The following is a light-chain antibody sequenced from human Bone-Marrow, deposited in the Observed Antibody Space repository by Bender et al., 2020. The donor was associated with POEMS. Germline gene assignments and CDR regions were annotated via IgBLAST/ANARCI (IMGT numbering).Light chain of an antibody. CDR1: NSDVGCYNL. Sequence: QSVLTQPPSVSAAPGQKVTISCSGTNSDVGCYNLVSWYQQYPGEVPNLVIHEVSKRPSGVPDRFSGSKSGNTASLTVSGLQAEDEADYYSNSYRSGDTSVFGGGTKLTVL. CDR3: NSYRSGDTSV. J-gene: IGLJ3*02. V-gene: IGLV2-11*01. CDR2: EVS.